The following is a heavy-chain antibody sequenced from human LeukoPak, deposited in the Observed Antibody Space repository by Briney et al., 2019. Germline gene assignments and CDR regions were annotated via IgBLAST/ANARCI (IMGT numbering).Heavy chain of an antibody. CDR3: ARDRTYYDYVWGSYPHDY. CDR1: GFTFSDYD. CDR2: ISSSSSYT. Sequence: GGSLRLSCAASGFTFSDYDMSWIRQAPGKGLEWVSYISSSSSYTNYADSVKGRFTISRDNAKNSLYLQMNSLRAEDTAVYYCARDRTYYDYVWGSYPHDYWGQGTLVTVSS. V-gene: IGHV3-11*06. D-gene: IGHD3-16*02. J-gene: IGHJ4*02.